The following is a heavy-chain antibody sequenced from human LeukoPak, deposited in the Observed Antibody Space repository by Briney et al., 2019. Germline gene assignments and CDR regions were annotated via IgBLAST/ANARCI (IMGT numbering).Heavy chain of an antibody. CDR3: ARIVLLDDFWGGYYLDY. J-gene: IGHJ4*02. CDR2: IYPGDSDT. D-gene: IGHD3-3*01. V-gene: IGHV5-51*01. Sequence: GESLKISCKGSGYSFTSYWIGWVRQMPGKGLEWMGIIYPGDSDTRYSPSFQGQVTISADKSISTAYLQWSSLKASDTAMYYCARIVLLDDFWGGYYLDYWGQGTLVTVSS. CDR1: GYSFTSYW.